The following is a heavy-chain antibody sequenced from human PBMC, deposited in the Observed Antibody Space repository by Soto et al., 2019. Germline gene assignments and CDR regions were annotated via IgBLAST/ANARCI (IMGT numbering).Heavy chain of an antibody. CDR1: GFTFSGYS. D-gene: IGHD3-10*02. CDR3: ARGFRNVFNV. V-gene: IGHV3-21*01. CDR2: ISGPSIYI. J-gene: IGHJ6*02. Sequence: EVQLVEAGGGLVKPGGSLRLSCVASGFTFSGYSINWVRQAAGKGVEWVSYISGPSIYIYYADSVKGRFPNSRDNGRSAVYLQMHSLRAEDTDVYYCARGFRNVFNVWGQGTTVSVSS.